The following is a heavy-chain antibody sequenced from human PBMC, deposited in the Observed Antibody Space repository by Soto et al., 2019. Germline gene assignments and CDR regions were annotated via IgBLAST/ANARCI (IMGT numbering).Heavy chain of an antibody. V-gene: IGHV1-18*01. Sequence: ASVKVSCKASGYTFTSYGISWVRQAPGQGLEWMGWISAYNGNTNYAQKLQGRVTMTTDTSTSTAYMELRSLRSDDTAVYYCARVPYYDSSGYIDYWGQRTLVTVSS. J-gene: IGHJ4*02. D-gene: IGHD3-22*01. CDR2: ISAYNGNT. CDR1: GYTFTSYG. CDR3: ARVPYYDSSGYIDY.